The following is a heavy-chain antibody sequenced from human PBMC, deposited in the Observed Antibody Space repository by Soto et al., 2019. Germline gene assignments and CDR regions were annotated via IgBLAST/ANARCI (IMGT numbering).Heavy chain of an antibody. Sequence: ASETLSLTCTVSGGSVSSGSYYWSWIRQPPGKGLEWIGYIYYSGSTNYNPSLKSRVTISVDTSKNQFSLKLSNLRSEDTAVYYCAKQRGLYGDYLEPWGQGTLVTVSS. CDR3: AKQRGLYGDYLEP. CDR1: GGSVSSGSYY. J-gene: IGHJ4*02. CDR2: IYYSGST. V-gene: IGHV4-61*01. D-gene: IGHD4-17*01.